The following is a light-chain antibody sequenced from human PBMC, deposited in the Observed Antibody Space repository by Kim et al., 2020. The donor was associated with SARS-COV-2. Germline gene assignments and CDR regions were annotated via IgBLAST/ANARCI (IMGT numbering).Light chain of an antibody. CDR2: GKN. CDR1: SLRSYY. V-gene: IGLV3-19*01. CDR3: NSRDSRGNHVV. Sequence: SSELTQDPAVSVALGQTVRITCQGDSLRSYYASWYQQNPGQAPVLVIYGKNNRPSGFPDRFSGSSSGNTASLTITGAQAEDEADYYCNSRDSRGNHVVFG. J-gene: IGLJ2*01.